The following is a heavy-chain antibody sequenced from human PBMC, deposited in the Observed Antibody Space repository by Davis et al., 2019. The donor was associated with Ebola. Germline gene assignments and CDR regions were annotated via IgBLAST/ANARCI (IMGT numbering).Heavy chain of an antibody. Sequence: GGSLRLSCAASRFNFSTYGMHWVRQAPGKGLEWVAFIRSDEGYEYYADSVKGRFTISRDNAKNTLYLQMNSLRAEDTAVYYCARRSGYSYGYEGMDVWGKGTTVTVSS. J-gene: IGHJ6*04. CDR2: IRSDEGYE. CDR3: ARRSGYSYGYEGMDV. CDR1: RFNFSTYG. D-gene: IGHD5-18*01. V-gene: IGHV3-30*02.